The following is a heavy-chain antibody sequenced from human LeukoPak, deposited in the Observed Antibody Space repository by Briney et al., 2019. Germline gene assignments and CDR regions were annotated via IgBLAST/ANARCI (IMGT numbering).Heavy chain of an antibody. J-gene: IGHJ4*02. CDR3: ARGARGVTMVRGVITPVWYFDY. CDR1: GFTFSSYW. D-gene: IGHD3-10*01. Sequence: PGGSLRLSCAASGFTFSSYWMSWVRQAPGKGLEWVANIKQDRSEKYYVDSVKGRFTISRDNAKNSLYLQMNSLRAEDTAVYYCARGARGVTMVRGVITPVWYFDYWGQGTLVTVSS. CDR2: IKQDRSEK. V-gene: IGHV3-7*03.